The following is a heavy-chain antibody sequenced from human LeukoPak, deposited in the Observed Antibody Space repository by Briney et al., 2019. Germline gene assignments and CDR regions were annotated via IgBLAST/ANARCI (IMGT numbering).Heavy chain of an antibody. V-gene: IGHV3-30*03. Sequence: GGSLRLSCAASGFTFSSYGMHWVRQAPGKGLEWVAVISYDGSNKYYADSVKGRFTISRDNSKSTLYLQMNSLRAGDTAVYFCGRDPNGDYVGAFEFWGQGTLVTVSS. J-gene: IGHJ3*01. D-gene: IGHD4-17*01. CDR1: GFTFSSYG. CDR3: GRDPNGDYVGAFEF. CDR2: ISYDGSNK.